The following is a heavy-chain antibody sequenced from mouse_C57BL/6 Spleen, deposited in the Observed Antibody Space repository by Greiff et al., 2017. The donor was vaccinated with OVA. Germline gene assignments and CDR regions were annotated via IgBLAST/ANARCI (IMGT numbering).Heavy chain of an antibody. Sequence: VQLQQSGAELVRPGASVKLSCTASGFNIKDYYMHWVKQRPEQGLEWIGRIDPEDGDTEYAPKFQGQATLTADPSSNTAYLQLSSLTSEDTAVYYCTVYYYGSSYFDYWGQGTTLTVSA. CDR3: TVYYYGSSYFDY. CDR2: IDPEDGDT. D-gene: IGHD1-1*01. V-gene: IGHV14-1*01. CDR1: GFNIKDYY. J-gene: IGHJ2*01.